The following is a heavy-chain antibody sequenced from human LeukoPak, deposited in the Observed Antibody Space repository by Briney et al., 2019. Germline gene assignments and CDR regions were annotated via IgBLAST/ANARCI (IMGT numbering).Heavy chain of an antibody. CDR1: GGSFSGYY. CDR2: INHSGST. Sequence: KTSETLSLTCAVYGGSFSGYYWRWIRQPPGKGLEWIGEINHSGSTNYNPSLKSRVTISVDTSKNQFSLKLSSVTAADTAVYYCARGGSGSYRIYYYYYYMDVWGKGTTVTVSS. D-gene: IGHD3-10*01. CDR3: ARGGSGSYRIYYYYYYMDV. V-gene: IGHV4-34*01. J-gene: IGHJ6*03.